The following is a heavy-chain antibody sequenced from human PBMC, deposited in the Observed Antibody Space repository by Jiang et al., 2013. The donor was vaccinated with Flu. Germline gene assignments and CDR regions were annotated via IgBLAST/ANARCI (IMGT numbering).Heavy chain of an antibody. CDR3: AKGLYADGLDV. J-gene: IGHJ6*02. D-gene: IGHD2-8*01. CDR2: ISGSGNRT. CDR1: GFNVSNNY. Sequence: RLSCAASGFNVSNNYMNWVRPGVQGRGLEWVSGISGSGNRTYYADSVKGRYTISRDNPRNTLYLQVNSVKVDDTGLFYCAKGLYADGLDVWGQGTTVTVSS. V-gene: IGHV3-23*01.